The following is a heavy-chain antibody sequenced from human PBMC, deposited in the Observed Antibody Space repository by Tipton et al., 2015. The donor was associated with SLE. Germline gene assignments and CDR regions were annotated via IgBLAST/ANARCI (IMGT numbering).Heavy chain of an antibody. CDR2: INHSGST. J-gene: IGHJ4*02. Sequence: TLSLTCTVSGGSISSSSYYWSWIRRPPGKGLEWIGEINHSGSTNYNPSLKSRVTISVDTSKNQFSLKLSSVTAADTAVYYCARGDCSSTSCLDYWGQGTLVTVSS. V-gene: IGHV4-39*07. CDR3: ARGDCSSTSCLDY. D-gene: IGHD2-2*01. CDR1: GGSISSSSYY.